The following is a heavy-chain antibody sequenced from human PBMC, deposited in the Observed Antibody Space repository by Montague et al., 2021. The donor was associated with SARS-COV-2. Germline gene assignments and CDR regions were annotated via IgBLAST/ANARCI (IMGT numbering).Heavy chain of an antibody. D-gene: IGHD4-23*01. V-gene: IGHV4-34*01. CDR1: GQSRSRGN. CDR2: INQSGGT. CDR3: AREIWGGNSY. Sequence: SETLSLTCSVLGQSRSRGNRSRIRKAHGWRPETAREINQSGGTNYNPSLKSRVAISVDTSKNQFSLKLSSATAADTAVYYCAREIWGGNSYWGQGTLVTVSS. J-gene: IGHJ4*02.